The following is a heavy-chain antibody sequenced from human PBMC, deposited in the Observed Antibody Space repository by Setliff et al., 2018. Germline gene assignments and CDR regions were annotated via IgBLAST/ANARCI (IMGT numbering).Heavy chain of an antibody. V-gene: IGHV1-18*01. J-gene: IGHJ4*02. CDR1: GYTFAESI. D-gene: IGHD2-2*01. CDR3: SRSVRFCTRTSCQRLSGDDY. CDR2: ISVYNGHR. Sequence: ASVKVSCKASGYTFAESIVSWVRQAPGQGLEWMGWISVYNGHRYSAQKFQGRVSLTTDTSTTTAYMDLRSLRPDDTTIYFCSRSVRFCTRTSCQRLSGDDYWGQGTLVTVSS.